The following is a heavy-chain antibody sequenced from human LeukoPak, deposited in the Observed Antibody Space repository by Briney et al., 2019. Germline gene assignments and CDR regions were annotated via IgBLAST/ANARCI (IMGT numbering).Heavy chain of an antibody. CDR3: ARVKGSSSWALLFEY. CDR2: MNPNSGNT. D-gene: IGHD6-13*01. CDR1: EYTFTTYD. V-gene: IGHV1-8*01. J-gene: IGHJ4*02. Sequence: ASVKVSCKASEYTFTTYDINWVRQATGQRLEWMGWMNPNSGNTGYAQKFQGRVTMTRDTSINTAYMELTNLRSEDTAVYYCARVKGSSSWALLFEYWGQGTLVTVSS.